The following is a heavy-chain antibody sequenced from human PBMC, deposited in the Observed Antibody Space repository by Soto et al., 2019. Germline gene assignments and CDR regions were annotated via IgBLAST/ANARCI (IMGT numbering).Heavy chain of an antibody. J-gene: IGHJ3*02. CDR3: APPFCRTSWPNDAFYI. CDR2: IYWDDDQ. CDR1: GFSLSGDGVG. D-gene: IGHD3-3*02. V-gene: IGHV2-5*02. Sequence: QITLKESGPTLVKPTQSLTLTCTVSGFSLSGDGVGVGWIRQPPGKALEWLALIYWDDDQRYSPSLKTRLTIPQATSQNPVVLHMPHLDPFDPPPYYCAPPFCRTSWPNDAFYILGQGTVVTVSS.